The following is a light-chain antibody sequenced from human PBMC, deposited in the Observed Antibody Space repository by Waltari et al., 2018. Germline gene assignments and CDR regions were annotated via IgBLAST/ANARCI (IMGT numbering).Light chain of an antibody. Sequence: DIVMTQSPEFLAVPLGERATINCKSSQSVLYSSNNKNYLAWYQQKPGQPPKLLIHWASNRESVVPDRFSGSGSWTDFTLTISSLQAEDVAVYYCQQYYAVRRTFGQGTKVEV. V-gene: IGKV4-1*01. J-gene: IGKJ1*01. CDR1: QSVLYSSNNKNY. CDR3: QQYYAVRRT. CDR2: WAS.